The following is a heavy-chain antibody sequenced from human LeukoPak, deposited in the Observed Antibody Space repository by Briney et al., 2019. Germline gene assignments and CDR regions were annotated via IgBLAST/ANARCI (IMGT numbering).Heavy chain of an antibody. D-gene: IGHD3-22*01. V-gene: IGHV4-38-2*02. CDR3: ARHMVYYYDSSGHGFDV. J-gene: IGHJ3*01. CDR1: GYSISSGYY. Sequence: SETLSLTCTASGYSISSGYYWGWIRQPPGKGLEWIGNIYHSGSTYSNPSLKSRVIISVDTSKNQFSLKLSSVTAADTAVYYCARHMVYYYDSSGHGFDVWGQGTMVTVSS. CDR2: IYHSGST.